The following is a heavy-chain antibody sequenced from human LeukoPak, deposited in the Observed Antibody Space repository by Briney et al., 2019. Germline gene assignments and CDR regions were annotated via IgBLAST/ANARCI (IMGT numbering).Heavy chain of an antibody. V-gene: IGHV1-18*01. CDR2: ISAYNGNT. CDR1: GYTFTNYG. D-gene: IGHD4-17*01. Sequence: EASVKVSCKASGYTFTNYGLSWVRQAPGQGLEWMGRISAYNGNTNYAQKFQGRVTMTTDTSTNTAYMELRSLRSDDTAVYYCARDSPTVTTILGYWGQGTLVTVSS. CDR3: ARDSPTVTTILGY. J-gene: IGHJ4*02.